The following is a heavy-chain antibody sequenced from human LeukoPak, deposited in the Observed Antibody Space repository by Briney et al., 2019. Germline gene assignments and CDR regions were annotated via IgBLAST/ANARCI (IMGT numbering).Heavy chain of an antibody. J-gene: IGHJ3*02. V-gene: IGHV3-64*01. D-gene: IGHD3-3*01. CDR3: ARGDDFWSGIDPGGFDI. Sequence: GGSLRLSCAASGFTFSSFAMHWVRQAPGKGLEYVSAISSNGGTTYYVHSVKGRFTISRDNSKNTLYLQMGSLRAEDMAVYYCARGDDFWSGIDPGGFDIWGQGTMVTVSS. CDR1: GFTFSSFA. CDR2: ISSNGGTT.